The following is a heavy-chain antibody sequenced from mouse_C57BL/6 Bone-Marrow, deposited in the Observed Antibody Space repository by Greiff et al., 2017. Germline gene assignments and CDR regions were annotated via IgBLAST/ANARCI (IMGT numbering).Heavy chain of an antibody. Sequence: EVKLVESGGGLVKPGRSLKLSCAASGFTFSDYGMHWVRQAPEKGLEGVAYISSGGSTIYYADTVKGRFSISRDNAKNTLFLQMTSLRSEDTAMYYCAGGYSLGWWGQDTTLTVSS. CDR1: GFTFSDYG. V-gene: IGHV5-17*01. CDR3: AGGYSLGW. CDR2: ISSGGSTI. D-gene: IGHD2-3*01. J-gene: IGHJ2*01.